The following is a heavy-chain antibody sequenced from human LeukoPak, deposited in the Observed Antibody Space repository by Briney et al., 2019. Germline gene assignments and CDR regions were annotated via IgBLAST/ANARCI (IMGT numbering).Heavy chain of an antibody. D-gene: IGHD1-26*01. CDR1: GFTFSNYS. CDR3: ARGVRGSYGTDL. CDR2: ITSRSSFK. J-gene: IGHJ5*02. V-gene: IGHV3-21*01. Sequence: GESLRLSCAASGFTFSNYSMNWVRQAPGKGLEWVSSITSRSSFKYYADSGKGRFTISRDNAKNSLYLQMNSLRAEDTAVYYCARGVRGSYGTDLWGQGTLVTVSS.